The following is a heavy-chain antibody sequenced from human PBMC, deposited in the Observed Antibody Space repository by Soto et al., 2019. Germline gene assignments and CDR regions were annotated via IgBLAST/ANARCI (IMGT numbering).Heavy chain of an antibody. J-gene: IGHJ4*02. CDR2: IIPIFGTA. CDR3: ARDRGYSYGYGYGGNSFDY. CDR1: GGTFSSYA. V-gene: IGHV1-69*13. D-gene: IGHD5-18*01. Sequence: ASVKVSCKASGGTFSSYAISWVRQAPGQGLEWMGGIIPIFGTANYAQKFQGRVTITADESTSTAYMELSSLRSEDTAVYYCARDRGYSYGYGYGGNSFDYWGQGTLVTVSS.